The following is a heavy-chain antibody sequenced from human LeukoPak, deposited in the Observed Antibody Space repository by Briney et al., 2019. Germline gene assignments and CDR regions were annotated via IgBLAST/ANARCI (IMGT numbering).Heavy chain of an antibody. CDR1: GFSLSTSGMR. CDR2: IDWDDDK. D-gene: IGHD3-16*01. J-gene: IGHJ4*02. CDR3: ARIGGRGIPDY. Sequence: GSGPSLVNPTPTLTLTCTFSGFSLSTSGMRVSWIRQPPGKALEWLARIDWDDDKFYSTSLKTRLTISKDTSKNQVVLTMTNMDPVDTATYYCARIGGRGIPDYWGQGTLVTVSS. V-gene: IGHV2-70*04.